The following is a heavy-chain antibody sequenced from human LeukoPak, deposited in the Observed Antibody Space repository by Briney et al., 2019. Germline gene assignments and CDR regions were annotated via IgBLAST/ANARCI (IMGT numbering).Heavy chain of an antibody. CDR3: ARVHRWFGELFRNYYYMDV. D-gene: IGHD3-10*01. CDR1: GFTFDDYA. V-gene: IGHV3-9*01. CDR2: ISWNSGSI. J-gene: IGHJ6*03. Sequence: PGGSLRLSCAASGFTFDDYAMHWVRQAPGKGVEWVSGISWNSGSIGYADSVKGRFTISRDNAKNSLYLQMHSLRAEDTAVYYCARVHRWFGELFRNYYYMDVWGKGTTVTISS.